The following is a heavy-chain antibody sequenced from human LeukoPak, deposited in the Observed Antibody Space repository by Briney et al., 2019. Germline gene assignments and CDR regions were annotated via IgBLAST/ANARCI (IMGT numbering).Heavy chain of an antibody. CDR1: GYTLTELS. V-gene: IGHV1-24*01. D-gene: IGHD2-2*01. CDR3: ATPWVPAALRVEAFDI. CDR2: FDPEDGET. Sequence: ASVKVSCKVSGYTLTELSMHWVRQAPGKGLEWMGGFDPEDGETIYAQKFQGRVTMTEDTSTDTAYMELSSLRSEDTAVYYCATPWVPAALRVEAFDIWGQGTMVTVSS. J-gene: IGHJ3*02.